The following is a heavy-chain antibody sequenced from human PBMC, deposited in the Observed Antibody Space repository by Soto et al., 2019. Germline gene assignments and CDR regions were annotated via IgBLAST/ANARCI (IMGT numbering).Heavy chain of an antibody. CDR3: AKDSMPRANYDILTGYWFNYGMDV. CDR1: GFTFSSYG. Sequence: GGSLRLSCAASGFTFSSYGMHWVRQAPGKGLEWVAVISYDGSNKYYADSVKGRFTISRDNSKNTLYLQMNSLRAEDTAVYYCAKDSMPRANYDILTGYWFNYGMDVWGQGTTVTVSS. D-gene: IGHD3-9*01. CDR2: ISYDGSNK. V-gene: IGHV3-30*18. J-gene: IGHJ6*02.